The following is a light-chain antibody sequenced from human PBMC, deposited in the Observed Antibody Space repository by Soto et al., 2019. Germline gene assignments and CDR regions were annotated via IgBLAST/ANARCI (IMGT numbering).Light chain of an antibody. V-gene: IGKV1-9*01. J-gene: IGKJ5*01. CDR2: GAT. Sequence: IQLTQSPSSLSASVGERVTITCRASHGISSFLAWYQQEPGKAPKLLISGATTLQSGVPSRFSGSGSGTNFTLTISSLQPEDFATYYCQQFKSYVSFGQGTRLEI. CDR3: QQFKSYVS. CDR1: HGISSF.